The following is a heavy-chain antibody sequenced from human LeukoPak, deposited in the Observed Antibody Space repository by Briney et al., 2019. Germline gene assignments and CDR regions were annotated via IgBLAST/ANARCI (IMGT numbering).Heavy chain of an antibody. D-gene: IGHD2-2*01. CDR3: ARADASRWFDY. V-gene: IGHV1-2*02. Sequence: ASVKVSCEASGYTFTGYYMHWVRQAPGQGLEWMGWINANSGDTGYAQKFQGRVTMTRDTSVSTAYMELSRLRSDDTAVYFCARADASRWFDYWGQGALVTVSS. CDR2: INANSGDT. CDR1: GYTFTGYY. J-gene: IGHJ5*01.